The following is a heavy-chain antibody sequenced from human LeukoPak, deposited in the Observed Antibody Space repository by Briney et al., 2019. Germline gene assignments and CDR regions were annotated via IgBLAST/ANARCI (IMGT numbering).Heavy chain of an antibody. V-gene: IGHV3-48*03. CDR2: ISGSGSTI. CDR3: ARDERPYYYDSTSD. J-gene: IGHJ6*02. Sequence: QPGGSLRLSCAASGFTFSSCEMNWVRQAPGMGLEWVSYISGSGSTIYYADSVKGRFTISRDNAKNSLYLQMNSLRAEDTAVYYCARDERPYYYDSTSDWGQGTTVTVSS. CDR1: GFTFSSCE. D-gene: IGHD3-22*01.